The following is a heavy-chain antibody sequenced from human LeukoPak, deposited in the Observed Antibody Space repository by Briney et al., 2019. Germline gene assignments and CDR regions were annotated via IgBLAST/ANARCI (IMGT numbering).Heavy chain of an antibody. CDR2: ISISSTSI. D-gene: IGHD1-26*01. Sequence: GGSLRLSCAASGFTFSSYSMNWVRQAPGKGLEWVSYISISSTSIYYADSVKGRFTISRDNAKNSLYLQTNSLRDEDTAVYYCVRDGTWYDYWGQGTLVTVSS. CDR3: VRDGTWYDY. J-gene: IGHJ4*02. V-gene: IGHV3-48*02. CDR1: GFTFSSYS.